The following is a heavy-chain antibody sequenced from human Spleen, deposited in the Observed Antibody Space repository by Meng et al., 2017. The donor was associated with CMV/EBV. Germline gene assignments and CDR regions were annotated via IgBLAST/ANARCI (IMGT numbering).Heavy chain of an antibody. D-gene: IGHD4-11*01. Sequence: ASVKVSCKASGYTFTDYYMYWVRQAPGQGLEWMGWISAYNGNTNYAQKLQGRVTMTTDTSTSTAYMELRSLRSDDTAVYYCARDSITVTISLYYFDYWGQGTLVTVSS. CDR2: ISAYNGNT. CDR1: GYTFTDYY. V-gene: IGHV1-18*04. CDR3: ARDSITVTISLYYFDY. J-gene: IGHJ4*02.